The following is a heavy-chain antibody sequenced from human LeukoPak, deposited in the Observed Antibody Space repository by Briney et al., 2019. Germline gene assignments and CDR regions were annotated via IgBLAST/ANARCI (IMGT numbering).Heavy chain of an antibody. V-gene: IGHV4-34*01. CDR2: INHSGST. Sequence: SETLSLTCAVYGGSFSGYYRSWIRQPPGKGLEWIGEINHSGSTNYNPPLQSRVTISVDTSKTQFSLKLSSVSAEHTAVYYCAIRRQPLYYYYYMDVWGEGTPGTVSS. CDR3: AIRRQPLYYYYYMDV. D-gene: IGHD1-1*01. CDR1: GGSFSGYY. J-gene: IGHJ6*03.